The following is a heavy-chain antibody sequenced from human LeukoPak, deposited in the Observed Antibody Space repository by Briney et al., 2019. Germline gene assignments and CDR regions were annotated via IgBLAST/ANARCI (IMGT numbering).Heavy chain of an antibody. CDR2: IYYSGST. Sequence: SEILSLTCTVSGGSISSYYWSWIRQPPGKGLEWIGYIYYSGSTNYNPSLKSRVTISVDTSKNQFSLKLSSVTAADTAVYYCAREYYANWFDPWGQGTLVTVSS. V-gene: IGHV4-59*01. D-gene: IGHD1-26*01. CDR3: AREYYANWFDP. J-gene: IGHJ5*02. CDR1: GGSISSYY.